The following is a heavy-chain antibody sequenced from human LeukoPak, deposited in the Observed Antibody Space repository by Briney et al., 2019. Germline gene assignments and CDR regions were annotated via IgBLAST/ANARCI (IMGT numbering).Heavy chain of an antibody. D-gene: IGHD3-10*01. CDR1: GGSISSSSYY. CDR2: IYYSGST. J-gene: IGHJ4*02. CDR3: ARGAYYYDSGD. V-gene: IGHV4-61*05. Sequence: SETLSLTCTVSGGSISSSSYYWGWIRQPPGKGLEWIGYIYYSGSTNYNPSLKSRVTISVDTSKNQFSLKLSSVTAADTAVYYCARGAYYYDSGDWGQGTLVTVSS.